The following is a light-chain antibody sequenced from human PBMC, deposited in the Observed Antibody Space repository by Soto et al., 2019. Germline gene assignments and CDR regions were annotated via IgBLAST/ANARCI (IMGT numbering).Light chain of an antibody. Sequence: DIQMTQSPSTLSASVGDTVTVNCRASQSVSGWLAWYQQKPGEAPKLLIYDASALQRGVPSRFSGSGSGTKFTLTIASLQPDDFATYYCQQYETFSGTFGPGTKVDI. V-gene: IGKV1-5*01. J-gene: IGKJ1*01. CDR1: QSVSGW. CDR2: DAS. CDR3: QQYETFSGT.